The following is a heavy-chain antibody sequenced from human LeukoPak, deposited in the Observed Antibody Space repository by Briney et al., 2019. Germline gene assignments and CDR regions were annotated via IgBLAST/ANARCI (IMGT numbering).Heavy chain of an antibody. J-gene: IGHJ4*02. V-gene: IGHV4-30-2*01. D-gene: IGHD1-1*01. CDR2: IYHSGST. CDR1: GGSISSGDYY. Sequence: SQTLSLTCTVSGGSISSGDYYWSWIRQPPGKGLEWIGYIYHSGSTYYNPSLKSRVTISVDRSKNQFSLKLSSVTAADTAVYYCARVSGTHGAYFDYWGQGTLVTVPS. CDR3: ARVSGTHGAYFDY.